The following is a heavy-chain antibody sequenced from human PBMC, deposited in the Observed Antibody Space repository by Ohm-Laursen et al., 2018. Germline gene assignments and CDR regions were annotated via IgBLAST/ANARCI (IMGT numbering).Heavy chain of an antibody. D-gene: IGHD3-3*01. CDR2: IYYSGST. CDR3: ARDHLESDAFDI. V-gene: IGHV4-59*01. CDR1: GGSISSYY. Sequence: GTLSLTCIVSGGSISSYYWSWIRQPPGKGLEWIGYIYYSGSTNYNPSLKSRVTISVDTSKNQFSLKLSSVTAADTAVYYCARDHLESDAFDIWGQGTMVTVSS. J-gene: IGHJ3*02.